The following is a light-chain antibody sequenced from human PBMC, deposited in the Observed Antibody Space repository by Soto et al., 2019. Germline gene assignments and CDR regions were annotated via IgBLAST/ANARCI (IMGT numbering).Light chain of an antibody. Sequence: AIHLTQSPSSLSASVGDRVAITCRASQVISTAVAWFQEKPGKAPKLLIYDASILESGVPSRFSGSGSGTEFTLTINSLQPEDSATYYCQQLNAYPPALSFGGGTKVEIK. CDR1: QVISTA. J-gene: IGKJ4*01. CDR2: DAS. V-gene: IGKV1-13*02. CDR3: QQLNAYPPALS.